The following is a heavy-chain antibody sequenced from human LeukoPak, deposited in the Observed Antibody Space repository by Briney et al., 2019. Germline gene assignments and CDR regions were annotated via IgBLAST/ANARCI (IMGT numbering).Heavy chain of an antibody. CDR1: GYTFTDYY. V-gene: IGHV1-18*04. Sequence: ASVKVSCKASGYTFTDYYVHWVRQAPGQGLEWMGWISAYNGNTNYTQKLQGRVTMTTDTSTSTAYMELRSVRSDDTAVYYCARVQWLGRPHEYYFDYWGQGALVTVSS. CDR3: ARVQWLGRPHEYYFDY. J-gene: IGHJ4*02. CDR2: ISAYNGNT. D-gene: IGHD6-19*01.